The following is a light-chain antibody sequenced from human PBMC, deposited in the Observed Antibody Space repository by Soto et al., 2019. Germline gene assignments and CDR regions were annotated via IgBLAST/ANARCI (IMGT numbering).Light chain of an antibody. Sequence: EIVLIQSPATLSLSPGERATLSCRASQSVSSNLAWYQQNPGQAPRLLIFDASNRATGIPARFSGSGSGTDFTLTISSLEPEDFAVYYCQQYEASPLTFGPGTKVHVK. CDR1: QSVSSN. CDR2: DAS. J-gene: IGKJ3*01. V-gene: IGKV3-11*01. CDR3: QQYEASPLT.